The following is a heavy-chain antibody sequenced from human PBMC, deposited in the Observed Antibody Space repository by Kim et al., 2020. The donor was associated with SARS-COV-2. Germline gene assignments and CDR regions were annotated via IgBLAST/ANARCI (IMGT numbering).Heavy chain of an antibody. V-gene: IGHV3-23*01. Sequence: GGSLRLSCAASGFTFSSYGMSWVRQAPGKGLEWVSAIMASGAGTYNADSVKGRFTISRDNSKNILYLQMNSLRAEDTAVYHCAKHSSTSRWTYFDYWGQGALVTVSS. J-gene: IGHJ4*02. D-gene: IGHD2-2*01. CDR3: AKHSSTSRWTYFDY. CDR1: GFTFSSYG. CDR2: IMASGAGT.